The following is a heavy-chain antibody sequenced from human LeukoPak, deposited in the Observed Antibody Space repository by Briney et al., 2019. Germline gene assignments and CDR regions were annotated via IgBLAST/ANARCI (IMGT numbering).Heavy chain of an antibody. V-gene: IGHV4-39*07. CDR1: GGSIAIRNYY. CDR2: VYSSGSV. D-gene: IGHD3-16*01. Sequence: SETLSLTCAVSGGSIAIRNYYWAWIRQSPGRGLEWLGSVYSSGSVYYNPSLKSRVTILVDTSKNQFSLKLSSVTAADTAVYYCARGGLDWFDPWGQGTLVTVSS. CDR3: ARGGLDWFDP. J-gene: IGHJ5*02.